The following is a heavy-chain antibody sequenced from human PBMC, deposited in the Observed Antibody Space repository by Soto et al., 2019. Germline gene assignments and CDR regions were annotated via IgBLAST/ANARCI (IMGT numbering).Heavy chain of an antibody. CDR2: ISGSGGST. CDR3: AKDQDFGVVKN. V-gene: IGHV3-23*01. D-gene: IGHD3-3*01. J-gene: IGHJ4*02. CDR1: GLTFSSYA. Sequence: PGGSLRLSCAASGLTFSSYAMSWVRQTPGKGLEWVSAISGSGGSTYYADSVKGRFTISRDNSKNTLYLQMNSLRAEDTAVYYCAKDQDFGVVKNWGQGTLVTVSS.